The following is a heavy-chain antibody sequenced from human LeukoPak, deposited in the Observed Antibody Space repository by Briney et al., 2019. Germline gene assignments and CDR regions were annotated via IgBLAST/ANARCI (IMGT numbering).Heavy chain of an antibody. CDR1: GYSFTSYW. D-gene: IGHD4-17*01. CDR3: ASRSAVTHDAFDI. V-gene: IGHV5-51*01. Sequence: GESLKISCKGSGYSFTSYWIGWVRQMPGKGLEWMGIIYPGDSDTRYSPSFHGQVTISADKSISTAYLQLSTLNASDTAMYYCASRSAVTHDAFDIWGQGTMVTVSS. J-gene: IGHJ3*02. CDR2: IYPGDSDT.